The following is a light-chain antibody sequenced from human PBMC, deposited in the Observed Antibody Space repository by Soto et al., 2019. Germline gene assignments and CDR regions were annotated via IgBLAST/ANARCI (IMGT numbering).Light chain of an antibody. CDR3: SSYTRSGTDVV. V-gene: IGLV2-18*02. CDR1: SSDVGTNNR. CDR2: DVS. Sequence: QSALTQLPSVSGSPGQSVTISCTGTSSDVGTNNRVSWYQQPPGTAPKLIIYDVSDRPSGVPDRFSGSKSGNTASLTISGLQAEDEADYYCSSYTRSGTDVVFGGGTKLTVL. J-gene: IGLJ2*01.